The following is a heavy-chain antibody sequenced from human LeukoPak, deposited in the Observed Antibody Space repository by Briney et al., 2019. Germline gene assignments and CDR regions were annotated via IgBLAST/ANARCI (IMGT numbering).Heavy chain of an antibody. CDR2: IKNNGDGGTT. Sequence: KSGGSLRLSCAASGFTFSNAWMSWVRQAPGKGLEWVGRIKNNGDGGTTDYAAPVKGRFTISRDDSKNTLYLQMNSLKTEDSAVYNCTPHGFRDLDYWGQGALVTVSS. J-gene: IGHJ4*02. V-gene: IGHV3-15*01. CDR3: TPHGFRDLDY. D-gene: IGHD3-10*01. CDR1: GFTFSNAW.